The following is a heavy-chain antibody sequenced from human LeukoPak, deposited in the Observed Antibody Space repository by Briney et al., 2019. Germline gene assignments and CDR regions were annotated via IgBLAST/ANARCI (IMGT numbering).Heavy chain of an antibody. J-gene: IGHJ4*02. CDR3: ARDLRGIAAAGSSFEY. V-gene: IGHV3-21*01. CDR1: GFTFSSCS. CDR2: ISSSSSYI. Sequence: GGSLRLSCAVSGFTFSSCSMNWVRQARGKGLEWVSSISSSSSYIYYADSVKGRFTISRDNAKNSLYLQMNSLRAEDTAVYYCARDLRGIAAAGSSFEYWGQGTLVTVSS. D-gene: IGHD6-13*01.